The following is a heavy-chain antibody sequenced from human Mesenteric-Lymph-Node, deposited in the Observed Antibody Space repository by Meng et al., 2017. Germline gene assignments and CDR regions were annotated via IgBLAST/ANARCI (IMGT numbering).Heavy chain of an antibody. CDR2: IYYSGSA. D-gene: IGHD3-22*01. Sequence: SETLSLTCTVSGGSITSTSYYWGWIRQPPGKGLEWIGNIYYSGSAYYNPSLKSRVTISVDTSKKQFSLKLTSVTAADTAVYYCARAKYYYDSSGYYAYYYYGMDVWGQGTTVTVSS. CDR3: ARAKYYYDSSGYYAYYYYGMDV. V-gene: IGHV4-39*07. J-gene: IGHJ6*02. CDR1: GGSITSTSYY.